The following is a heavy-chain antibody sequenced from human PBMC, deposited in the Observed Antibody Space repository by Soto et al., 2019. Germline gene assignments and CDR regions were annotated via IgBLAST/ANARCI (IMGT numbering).Heavy chain of an antibody. CDR1: GFTFDDYA. CDR3: SKGRGAGIFYHYGMDV. V-gene: IGHV3-9*01. CDR2: ISWNSGSI. D-gene: IGHD1-26*01. Sequence: GGSLRLSCAASGFTFDDYAMHWIRQAPGKGLEWVSGISWNSGSIGYADSVKGRFTISRDNAKNSLYLQMNSLRAEDTALYYCSKGRGAGIFYHYGMDVWGQGTTVTVCS. J-gene: IGHJ6*02.